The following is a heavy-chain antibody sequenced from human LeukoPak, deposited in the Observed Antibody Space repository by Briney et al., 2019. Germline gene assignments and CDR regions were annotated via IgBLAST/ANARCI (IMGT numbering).Heavy chain of an antibody. CDR1: GFTFDDYG. CDR3: ARDGSLDYDLWSGYQNWFDP. V-gene: IGHV3-20*04. J-gene: IGHJ5*02. CDR2: INWNGGST. Sequence: GGSLRLSCAASGFTFDDYGMSWVRQAPGKGLEWVSGINWNGGSTGYADSVKGRFTISRDNAKNSLYLQMNSLRAEDMALYYCARDGSLDYDLWSGYQNWFDPWGQGTLVTVSS. D-gene: IGHD3-3*01.